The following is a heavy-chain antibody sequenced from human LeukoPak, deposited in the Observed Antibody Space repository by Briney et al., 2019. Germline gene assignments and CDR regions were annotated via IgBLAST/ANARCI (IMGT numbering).Heavy chain of an antibody. D-gene: IGHD3-10*02. V-gene: IGHV3-23*01. Sequence: PGGSLRLSCSASGFTFSSYAMSWVRQAPGKGLEWVSGISGSGGSTYYADSVKGRFTISRDSSKNTLYLQMNSLRAEDTAVYYCAKAVYSGIGYFDYWGQGTLVTVSS. CDR3: AKAVYSGIGYFDY. CDR1: GFTFSSYA. CDR2: ISGSGGST. J-gene: IGHJ4*02.